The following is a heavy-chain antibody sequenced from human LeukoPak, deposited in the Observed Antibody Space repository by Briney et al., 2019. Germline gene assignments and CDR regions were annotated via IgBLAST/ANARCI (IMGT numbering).Heavy chain of an antibody. CDR1: GFTFSSYG. V-gene: IGHV3-30*02. D-gene: IGHD3-22*01. CDR2: IRYDGSNK. Sequence: GGSLRLSCAASGFTFSSYGMHWVRQAPGKGLEWVAFIRYDGSNKYYADSVKGRFTISRDNSKNTLYLQMNSLRAEDTAVYYCAKDGKHYYDSSGGRAFDIWGQGTMVTVSS. J-gene: IGHJ3*02. CDR3: AKDGKHYYDSSGGRAFDI.